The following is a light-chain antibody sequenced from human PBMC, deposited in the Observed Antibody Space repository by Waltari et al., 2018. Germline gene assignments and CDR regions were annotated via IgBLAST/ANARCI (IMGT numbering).Light chain of an antibody. CDR2: DAS. CDR1: QTISSY. V-gene: IGKV3-11*01. J-gene: IGKJ4*01. CDR3: QQRSKWPPT. Sequence: EIVLTQSPATLSLSPGERATLSCKASQTISSYLAWYQHKLGQAPRLLIYDASKRATGIPARFSGSGSGTDFTLTISGLEPEDFAVYYCQQRSKWPPTFGGGNKVEIK.